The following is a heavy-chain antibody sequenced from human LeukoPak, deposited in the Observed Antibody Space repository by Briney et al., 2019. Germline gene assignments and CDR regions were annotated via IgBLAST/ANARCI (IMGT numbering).Heavy chain of an antibody. CDR3: ARVLRYDSSGYYHQVPDY. CDR2: MSSSGSII. D-gene: IGHD3-22*01. CDR1: GFIVSNYW. J-gene: IGHJ4*02. V-gene: IGHV3-48*04. Sequence: GGSLRLSCAASGFIVSNYWMNWVRQAPGKGLEWVSYMSSSGSIIYYADSVRGRFTVSRDNAKNSLYLQMNSLRAEDTAFYYCARVLRYDSSGYYHQVPDYWGQGTLVTVSS.